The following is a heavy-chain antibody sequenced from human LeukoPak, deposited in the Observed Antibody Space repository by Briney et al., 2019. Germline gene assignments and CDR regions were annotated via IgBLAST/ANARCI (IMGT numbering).Heavy chain of an antibody. CDR2: INTNTGNP. CDR1: GYTFTSYA. V-gene: IGHV7-4-1*02. D-gene: IGHD2-2*02. CDR3: ARDCSSTSCYTEVYYYYGMDV. J-gene: IGHJ6*02. Sequence: ASVKVSCKASGYTFTSYAMNWVRQAPGQGLEWMGWINTNTGNPTYAQGFTGRFVFSLDTSVSTAYLQISSLKAEDTAVYYCARDCSSTSCYTEVYYYYGMDVWGQGTTVTVSS.